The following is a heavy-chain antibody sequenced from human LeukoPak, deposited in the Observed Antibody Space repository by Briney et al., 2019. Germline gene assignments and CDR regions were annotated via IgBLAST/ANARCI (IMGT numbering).Heavy chain of an antibody. CDR1: GGSFSGYY. J-gene: IGHJ4*02. CDR2: INHSGST. CDR3: ARGLSRDVVVVPAANNFDY. V-gene: IGHV4-34*01. Sequence: PSETLSRTCAVYGGSFSGYYWSWIRQPPGKGLEWIGEINHSGSTNYNPSLKSRVTISVDTSKNQFSLKLSSVTAADTAVYYCARGLSRDVVVVPAANNFDYWGQGTLVTVSS. D-gene: IGHD2-2*01.